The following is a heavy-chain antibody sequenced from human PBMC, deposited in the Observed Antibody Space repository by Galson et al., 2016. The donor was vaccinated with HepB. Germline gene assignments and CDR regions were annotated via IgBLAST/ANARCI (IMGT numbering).Heavy chain of an antibody. J-gene: IGHJ4*02. CDR3: GKLDWNDPAD. V-gene: IGHV3-30*03. CDR1: GFTFRSYG. Sequence: SLRLSCVASGFTFRSYGLQWVRQAPGKGPEWLAIITYHGRNQFYADSVKGRFTISRDASRNSVYLQMDSLREEDTAVYYCGKLDWNDPADWGQGTLVSVCS. CDR2: ITYHGRNQ. D-gene: IGHD1-1*01.